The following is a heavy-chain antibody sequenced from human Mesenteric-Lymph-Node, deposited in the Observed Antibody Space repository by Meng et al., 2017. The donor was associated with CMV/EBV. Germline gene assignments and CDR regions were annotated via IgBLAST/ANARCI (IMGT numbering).Heavy chain of an antibody. D-gene: IGHD2-2*02. CDR2: INPSGGST. Sequence: ASVKVSCKASGYTFSDYYMDWVRQAPGQGLEWMGWINPSGGSTSYAQKFQGRVTMTRDTSTSTVYMELSSLRSEDTAVYYCARDCSSTSCYMNFDYWGQGTLVTVSS. J-gene: IGHJ4*02. CDR1: GYTFSDYY. CDR3: ARDCSSTSCYMNFDY. V-gene: IGHV1-46*01.